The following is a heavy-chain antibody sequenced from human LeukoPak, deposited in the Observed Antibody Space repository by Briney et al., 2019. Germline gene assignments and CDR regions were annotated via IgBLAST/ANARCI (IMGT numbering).Heavy chain of an antibody. CDR3: AAADVLLWFGERPDAFDT. V-gene: IGHV1-58*01. D-gene: IGHD3-10*01. J-gene: IGHJ3*02. CDR1: GFTFTSSA. Sequence: SVKVSCKASGFTFTSSAVQWVRQARGQRLEWIGWIVVGSGNTNYAQKFQERVTITRDMSTSTAYMELSSLRSEDTAVYYCAAADVLLWFGERPDAFDTWGQGTMVTVSS. CDR2: IVVGSGNT.